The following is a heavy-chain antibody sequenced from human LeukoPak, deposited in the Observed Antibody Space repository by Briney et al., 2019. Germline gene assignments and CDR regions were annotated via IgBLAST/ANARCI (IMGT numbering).Heavy chain of an antibody. CDR3: ARGAKGIAARRGHNWFDP. Sequence: SETLSLTCAVYGGSFSGYYWNWIRQPPGKGLEWIGEINHSGSTNYNPSLKSRVTISVDTSKNQFSLKLSSVTAADTAVYYCARGAKGIAARRGHNWFDPWGQGTLVTVSS. D-gene: IGHD6-6*01. V-gene: IGHV4-34*01. J-gene: IGHJ5*02. CDR1: GGSFSGYY. CDR2: INHSGST.